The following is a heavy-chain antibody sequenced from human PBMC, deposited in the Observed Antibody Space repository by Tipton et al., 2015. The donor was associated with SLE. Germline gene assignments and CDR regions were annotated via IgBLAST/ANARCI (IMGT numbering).Heavy chain of an antibody. V-gene: IGHV5-51*03. Sequence: QLVQSGAEVKKPGESLKISCECSGYTFTSHWIAWVRHMPGKGLEWMGIIHPSDSETRYSPSFQGQVTMSADRSISTAHLQWGSLKASDSAMYYCARYGGFCDNIDCFAAYFDLWGQGTLGSVSS. J-gene: IGHJ4*02. D-gene: IGHD2-21*02. CDR2: IHPSDSET. CDR3: ARYGGFCDNIDCFAAYFDL. CDR1: GYTFTSHW.